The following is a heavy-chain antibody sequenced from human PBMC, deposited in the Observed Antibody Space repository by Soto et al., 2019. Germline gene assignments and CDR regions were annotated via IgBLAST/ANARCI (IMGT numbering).Heavy chain of an antibody. J-gene: IGHJ4*02. Sequence: SETLSLTCIVSGGSISNYYWSWIRQPPGKGLEWIGYIYYSGSTNYNPSLTSRVTISVDTSKNQFSLKLSSVTAADTAVYYCARRYGGNLDYWGQGTLVTVSS. D-gene: IGHD1-26*01. CDR2: IYYSGST. V-gene: IGHV4-59*08. CDR3: ARRYGGNLDY. CDR1: GGSISNYY.